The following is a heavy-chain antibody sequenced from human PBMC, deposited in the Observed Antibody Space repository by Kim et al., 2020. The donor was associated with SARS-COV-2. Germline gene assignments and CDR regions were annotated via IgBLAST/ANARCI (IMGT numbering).Heavy chain of an antibody. J-gene: IGHJ4*02. V-gene: IGHV3-21*01. D-gene: IGHD1-26*01. CDR3: ARGPKEEPRSY. Sequence: FHEESVKGRFTISRDNAKNAVYRQMNSLRHEDTAVYYCARGPKEEPRSYWGQGTLVTVSS.